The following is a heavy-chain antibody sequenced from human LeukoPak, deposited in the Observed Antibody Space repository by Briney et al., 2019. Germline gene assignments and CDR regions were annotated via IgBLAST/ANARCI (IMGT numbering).Heavy chain of an antibody. J-gene: IGHJ6*03. D-gene: IGHD2-8*01. CDR1: GATFSIYA. CDR2: IIPIFGTA. Sequence: ASVKVSCKASGATFSIYAISWVRQAPGQGLEWMGGIIPIFGTANYAQKFQGRVTITADESTSTAYMELSSLRSEDTAVYYCATSVWPPYYYYYYMDVWGKGTTVTVSS. V-gene: IGHV1-69*13. CDR3: ATSVWPPYYYYYYMDV.